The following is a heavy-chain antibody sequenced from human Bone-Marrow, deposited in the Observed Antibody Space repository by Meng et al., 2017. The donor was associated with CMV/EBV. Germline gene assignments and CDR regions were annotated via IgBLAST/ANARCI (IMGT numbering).Heavy chain of an antibody. CDR1: GFTFSSYG. CDR3: ASFGDSGSSLAF. V-gene: IGHV3-48*04. Sequence: GESLKISCAASGFTFSSYGMHWVRQAPGKGLEWVSYTTSSGRTGYYADSVKGRFAISRDNAKKLLYLHMNNLRPEDTAVYYCASFGDSGSSLAFWGQGTLVTVSS. J-gene: IGHJ4*02. D-gene: IGHD3-10*01. CDR2: TTSSGRTG.